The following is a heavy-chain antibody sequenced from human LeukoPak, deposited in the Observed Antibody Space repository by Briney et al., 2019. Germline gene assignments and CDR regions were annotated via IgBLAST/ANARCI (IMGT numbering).Heavy chain of an antibody. J-gene: IGHJ4*02. D-gene: IGHD5-18*01. V-gene: IGHV3-33*01. CDR2: IWYDGTNK. CDR1: GFSFSSYG. Sequence: GRSLRLSCAASGFSFSSYGMHWVRQAPGKGLEWVAVIWYDGTNKYYADSAKGRFTISRDNSKNTLYLQMNSLRAEDTAVYYCARDQRGFSYSKHYFDYWGQGTLVTVSS. CDR3: ARDQRGFSYSKHYFDY.